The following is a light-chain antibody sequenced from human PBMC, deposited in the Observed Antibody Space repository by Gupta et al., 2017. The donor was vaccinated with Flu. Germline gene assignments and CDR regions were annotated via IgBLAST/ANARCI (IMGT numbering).Light chain of an antibody. Sequence: DIQMTQSPSSLSASVGDRVTITCQASQDISNYLNWYQQKPGKAPKLLIYDASNLETGVPSRFSGSGSGTVFTVTITSLLPEDIATYYCQQYDNLPYTFGQGTKLEIK. CDR1: QDISNY. J-gene: IGKJ2*01. CDR2: DAS. CDR3: QQYDNLPYT. V-gene: IGKV1-33*01.